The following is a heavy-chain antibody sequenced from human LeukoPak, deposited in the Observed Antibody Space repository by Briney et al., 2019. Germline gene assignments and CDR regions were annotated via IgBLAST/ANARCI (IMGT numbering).Heavy chain of an antibody. CDR1: GYTFTSYD. CDR2: MNLNSGNT. V-gene: IGHV1-8*01. Sequence: GASVKVSCKASGYTFTSYDINWVRQATGQGLEWMGWMNLNSGNTGYAQKFQGRVTMTRNTSISTAYMELSSLRSEDTAVYYCARDYYGSGDLLYWGQGTLVTVSS. J-gene: IGHJ4*02. CDR3: ARDYYGSGDLLY. D-gene: IGHD3-10*01.